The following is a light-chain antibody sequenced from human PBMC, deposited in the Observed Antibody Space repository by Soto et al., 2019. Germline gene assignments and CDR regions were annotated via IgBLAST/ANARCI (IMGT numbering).Light chain of an antibody. J-gene: IGKJ4*01. Sequence: EFVLTQSPGTLSLSPGERATLSCRASQTVRNNYLAWYQQKPGQAPRLLIYDASSRATGIPDRFSGGGSGTDFTLTISRLEPEDFAVYYCQQYKDWPPLTFGGGTKVEIK. CDR1: QTVRNNY. CDR3: QQYKDWPPLT. V-gene: IGKV3D-20*02. CDR2: DAS.